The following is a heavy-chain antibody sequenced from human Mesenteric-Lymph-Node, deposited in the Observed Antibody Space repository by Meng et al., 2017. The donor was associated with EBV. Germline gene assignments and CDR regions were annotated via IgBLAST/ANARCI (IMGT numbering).Heavy chain of an antibody. V-gene: IGHV4-4*02. CDR2: ISRSGRT. CDR1: GDSIRMSRW. D-gene: IGHD6-19*01. J-gene: IGHJ4*02. CDR3: ARSPGWYSLDY. Sequence: RPRSGPGRVNPSGTLSLTCAVSGDSIRMSRWWGWVRQPPGKGLEWMGEISRSGRTTYNPSLKSRVTISADKSKNQFSLKLNSVTAADTAVYYCARSPGWYSLDYWGQGTLVTVSS.